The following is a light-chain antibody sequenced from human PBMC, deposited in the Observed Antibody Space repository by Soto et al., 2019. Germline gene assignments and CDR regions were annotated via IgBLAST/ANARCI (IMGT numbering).Light chain of an antibody. CDR1: QSISSF. V-gene: IGKV3-11*01. CDR3: QQLSSPPPYT. CDR2: DAS. Sequence: EIVLTQSPATLSLSPGERATLSCRASQSISSFLAWYQQKPGQTPRLLIYDASNRVTGIPTRFSGSGSGTDFTLTISNVQSSYFAVYYCQQLSSPPPYTFGQGTNLEIK. J-gene: IGKJ2*01.